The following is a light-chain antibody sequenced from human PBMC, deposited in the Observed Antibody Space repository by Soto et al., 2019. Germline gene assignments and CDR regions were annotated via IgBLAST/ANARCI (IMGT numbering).Light chain of an antibody. CDR1: SSNIGSNN. CDR3: EAWDDSLNGVV. J-gene: IGLJ2*01. Sequence: QSVLTQTPSASGTPGQRVNISCSGTSSNIGSNNVNWYQQLPGTAPKLLMYSNNQRPSGVPDRFSGSKSGTSASLAISGLQSEDEADYYCEAWDDSLNGVVFGGGTKLTVL. V-gene: IGLV1-44*01. CDR2: SNN.